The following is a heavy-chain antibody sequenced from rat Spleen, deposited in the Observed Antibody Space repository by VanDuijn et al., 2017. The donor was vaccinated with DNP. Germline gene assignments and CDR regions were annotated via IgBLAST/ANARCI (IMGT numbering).Heavy chain of an antibody. V-gene: IGHV2-6*01. CDR3: VRSDYSDDSYYYGYFDY. J-gene: IGHJ2*01. CDR1: GVSLTSNT. CDR2: MSSGGST. Sequence: QVQLKESGPGLVQPSQTLSLTCTVSGVSLTSNTVAWVRQPPGKGLEWIAAMSSGGSTYYNSALKSRLTISRDTSKSQVFLKMNSLQTEDTAMYFCVRSDYSDDSYYYGYFDYWGQGVMVTVSS. D-gene: IGHD1-12*02.